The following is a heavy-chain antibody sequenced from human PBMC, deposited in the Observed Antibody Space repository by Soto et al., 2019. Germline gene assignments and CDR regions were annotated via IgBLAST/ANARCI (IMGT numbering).Heavy chain of an antibody. CDR2: IIPIFGTA. J-gene: IGHJ6*02. CDR3: ARENIVATIRNSDYYYGMDV. D-gene: IGHD5-12*01. Sequence: QVQLVQSGAEVKKPGSSVKVSCKASGGTFSSYAISWVRQAPGQGLEWMGGIIPIFGTANYAQKFQGRVTITADESTSTAYMELSSLRSEDTSVYYCARENIVATIRNSDYYYGMDVWGQGTTVTVSS. CDR1: GGTFSSYA. V-gene: IGHV1-69*01.